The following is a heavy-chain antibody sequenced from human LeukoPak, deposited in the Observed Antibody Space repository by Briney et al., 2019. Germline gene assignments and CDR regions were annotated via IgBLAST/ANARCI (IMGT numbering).Heavy chain of an antibody. J-gene: IGHJ4*02. CDR1: GFTFSSYA. D-gene: IGHD6-6*01. CDR3: AKDYGIAARPYYFDY. CDR2: ISGSGGNT. Sequence: GGSLRLSCAASGFTFSSYAMSWVRQAPGKGLEWVSAISGSGGNTYYADSVEGRFTISRDNSKNTLYLQMNSLRADDTAVYYCAKDYGIAARPYYFDYWGQGTLVTVSS. V-gene: IGHV3-23*01.